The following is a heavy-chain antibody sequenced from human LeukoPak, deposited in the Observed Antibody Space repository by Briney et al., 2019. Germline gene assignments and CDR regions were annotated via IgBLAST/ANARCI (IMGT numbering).Heavy chain of an antibody. V-gene: IGHV3-30*03. J-gene: IGHJ4*02. CDR2: ISFDGSNK. D-gene: IGHD6-19*01. CDR3: AGVSESGWYYFDY. Sequence: GGSLRLSCAASGFTFSNFAMHWVSQAPGKGLQWVAVISFDGSNKYYADSVKGRFSISRDNSKDTLHLQMSSLRDEDTAVYFCAGVSESGWYYFDYWGQGTLVTVSS. CDR1: GFTFSNFA.